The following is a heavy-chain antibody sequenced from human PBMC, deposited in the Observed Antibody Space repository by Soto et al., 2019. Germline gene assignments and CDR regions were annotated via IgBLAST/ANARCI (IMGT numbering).Heavy chain of an antibody. CDR3: ARVGSDY. CDR1: GGPFSSYT. Sequence: QVQLVQSGAEVQKPGSSVQVSCKASGGPFSSYTISWVRQAPGQGLEWMGRIIPILGIANYAQKFQGRVTITADKSTSTDYMELSSLRSEDTAVYYCARVGSDYWGQGTLVTVSS. V-gene: IGHV1-69*02. CDR2: IIPILGIA. J-gene: IGHJ4*02.